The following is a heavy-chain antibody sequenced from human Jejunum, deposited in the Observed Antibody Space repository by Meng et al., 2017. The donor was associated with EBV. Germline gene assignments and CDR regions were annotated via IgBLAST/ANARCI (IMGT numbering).Heavy chain of an antibody. V-gene: IGHV7-4-1*02. D-gene: IGHD3-10*01. J-gene: IGHJ4*02. CDR3: ARDWGGDYLDY. CDR2: INTKTGNP. Sequence: QVQLVQYGSELKKPGASVKVSCKASGYTFSSYAMNWVRRAPGQGLKWMGWINTKTGNPTYAQGFTGRFVFSLDTSVGTAYLQISSLKAEDTAVYYCARDWGGDYLDYWGQGTLVTVSS. CDR1: GYTFSSYA.